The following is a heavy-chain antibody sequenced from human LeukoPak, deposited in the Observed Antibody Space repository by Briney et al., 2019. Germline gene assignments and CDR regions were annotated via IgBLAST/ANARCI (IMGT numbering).Heavy chain of an antibody. J-gene: IGHJ3*01. D-gene: IGHD2-2*01. Sequence: GGSLRLSCAASGFTFSEYWMHWVRQAPGKGLAWVSHINRDGGLTNYADSVKGRFTVSRDNARNILYLQMDSLRAEDTARYFCAREEHRLGATCTSAFDFGGQGTLVTVSP. CDR3: AREEHRLGATCTSAFDF. V-gene: IGHV3-74*01. CDR2: INRDGGLT. CDR1: GFTFSEYW.